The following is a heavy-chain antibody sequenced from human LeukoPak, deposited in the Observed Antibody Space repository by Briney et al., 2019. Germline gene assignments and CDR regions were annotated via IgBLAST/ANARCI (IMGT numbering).Heavy chain of an antibody. CDR3: ARDLGIVGATQPRGIDY. Sequence: ASVKVSCKASGYTFTSYGISWVRQAPGQGLEWMGWISAYSGDTNYAQKFQSRATMTTDTSTSTAYMELRSLSSDDTAVYYCARDLGIVGATQPRGIDYWGQGTLVTVSS. J-gene: IGHJ4*02. CDR1: GYTFTSYG. CDR2: ISAYSGDT. V-gene: IGHV1-18*01. D-gene: IGHD1-26*01.